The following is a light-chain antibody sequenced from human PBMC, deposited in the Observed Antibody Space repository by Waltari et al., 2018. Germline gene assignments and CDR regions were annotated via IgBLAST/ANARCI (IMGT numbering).Light chain of an antibody. CDR2: DTS. CDR3: QQRSNWPPLT. J-gene: IGKJ4*01. Sequence: EIVLTQSPATLHLSPGERATLSCRASQSVSSYLAWFQQNPGQAPRLLIYDTSNRATGIPARFSGSGSGTDFTLTISSLEPEDFAVYYCQQRSNWPPLTFGGGTKVEIK. V-gene: IGKV3-11*01. CDR1: QSVSSY.